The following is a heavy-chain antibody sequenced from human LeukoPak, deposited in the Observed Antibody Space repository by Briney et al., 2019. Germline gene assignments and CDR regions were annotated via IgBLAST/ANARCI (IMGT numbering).Heavy chain of an antibody. D-gene: IGHD3-10*01. Sequence: GGSLRLSCAASGFTFSSYEMNWVRQAPGKGLEWVSYISSSGSTIYYADSVKGRFTISRDNAKNSLYLQMNSLRDDDTAVYYCAGDLRGSGNYEFDYWGQGTLVTVSS. V-gene: IGHV3-48*03. CDR3: AGDLRGSGNYEFDY. CDR1: GFTFSSYE. CDR2: ISSSGSTI. J-gene: IGHJ4*02.